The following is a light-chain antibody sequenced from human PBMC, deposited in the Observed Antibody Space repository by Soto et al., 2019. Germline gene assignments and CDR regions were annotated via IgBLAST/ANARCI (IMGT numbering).Light chain of an antibody. CDR2: DAS. CDR1: QSISSW. J-gene: IGKJ3*01. Sequence: DIQMTQSPSTLSASVGDRVIISCRASQSISSWLAWYQQKPGKAPNLLIYDASNLESGAPSRFSGSGSGTEFSLTISGLQPDDFATYYCQQYYSYFPTFGPGTKVDIK. V-gene: IGKV1-5*01. CDR3: QQYYSYFPT.